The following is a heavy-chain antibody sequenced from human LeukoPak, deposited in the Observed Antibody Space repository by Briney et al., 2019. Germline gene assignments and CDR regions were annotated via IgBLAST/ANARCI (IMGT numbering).Heavy chain of an antibody. V-gene: IGHV3-30*03. D-gene: IGHD1-26*01. CDR3: ARYSGSYYFDY. CDR2: ISNDRSNK. CDR1: GFTFSSYG. Sequence: GGSLRLSCAASGFTFSSYGMHWVRQAPGKGLEWVAVISNDRSNKYSADSVKGRFTISRDNSKNTPYLQMNSLRAEDTAVYYCARYSGSYYFDYWGQGTLVTVSS. J-gene: IGHJ4*02.